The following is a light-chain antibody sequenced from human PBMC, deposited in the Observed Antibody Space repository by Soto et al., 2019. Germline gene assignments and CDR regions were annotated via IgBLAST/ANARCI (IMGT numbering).Light chain of an antibody. V-gene: IGKV3-11*01. CDR1: QTVGSY. CDR3: QQRSDWPPP. Sequence: EIGLTQSPATLSLSPGERATLSCRASQTVGSYLAWFRQTPGQTPRLLIYDTSIRATGVPARFSGSGSGTDFTLTISSLEAEDFAIYYCQQRSDWPPPFGQGTKVELK. J-gene: IGKJ1*01. CDR2: DTS.